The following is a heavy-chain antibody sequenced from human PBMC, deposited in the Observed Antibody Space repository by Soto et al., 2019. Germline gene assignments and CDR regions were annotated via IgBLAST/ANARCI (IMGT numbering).Heavy chain of an antibody. CDR2: ISGSGGST. CDR3: AKRHIITMIVRRQNYFDY. V-gene: IGHV3-23*01. CDR1: GFTFSSYA. D-gene: IGHD3-22*01. J-gene: IGHJ4*02. Sequence: PGGSLRLSCAASGFTFSSYAMSWVRQAPGKGLEWVSAISGSGGSTYYADSVKGRFTISRDNSKNTLYLQMNSLRAEDTAVYYCAKRHIITMIVRRQNYFDYWGQGTLVTVSS.